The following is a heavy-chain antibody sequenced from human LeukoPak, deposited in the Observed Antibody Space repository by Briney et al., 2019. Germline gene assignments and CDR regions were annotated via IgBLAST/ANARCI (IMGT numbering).Heavy chain of an antibody. CDR2: ISGSDGST. CDR3: AKEAGYCSSTSCSRGDYFDY. CDR1: GFIFNNYA. V-gene: IGHV3-23*01. Sequence: GGSLRLSCAASGFIFNNYAMSWVRQAPGKGLEWVSVISGSDGSTYYADSVRGRFTISRDDSKNTLYLQMNSLRAEDTAVYYCAKEAGYCSSTSCSRGDYFDYWGQGTLVTVSS. J-gene: IGHJ4*02. D-gene: IGHD2-2*01.